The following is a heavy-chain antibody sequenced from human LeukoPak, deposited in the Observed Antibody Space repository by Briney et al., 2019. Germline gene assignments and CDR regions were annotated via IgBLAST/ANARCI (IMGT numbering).Heavy chain of an antibody. CDR2: ISTSGTTI. V-gene: IGHV3-48*03. D-gene: IGHD3-22*01. Sequence: PGGSLRLSCAASGFTFSSCEMYWVRQAPGKGLEWVSYISTSGTTIYYADSVKGRFTISRDNAKNSLYLQMNSLRAEDTAVYYCARVVYDGSGLPNWGQGTLVTVSS. CDR1: GFTFSSCE. CDR3: ARVVYDGSGLPN. J-gene: IGHJ4*02.